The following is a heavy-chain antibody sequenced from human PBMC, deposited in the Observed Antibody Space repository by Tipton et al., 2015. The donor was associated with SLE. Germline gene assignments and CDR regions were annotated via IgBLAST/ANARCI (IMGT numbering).Heavy chain of an antibody. CDR1: GGSITNHY. CDR2: IHYSGTT. J-gene: IGHJ3*02. D-gene: IGHD1-26*01. Sequence: TLSLTCTVSGGSITNHYWNWFRQPPGKGLEWIGYIHYSGTTHDNPSLKSRGTMSVDMSKNQFSLRLTSVTAADTAVYYCARTLGAIAHTVYDAFDIWGQGKMVTVSS. CDR3: ARTLGAIAHTVYDAFDI. V-gene: IGHV4-59*11.